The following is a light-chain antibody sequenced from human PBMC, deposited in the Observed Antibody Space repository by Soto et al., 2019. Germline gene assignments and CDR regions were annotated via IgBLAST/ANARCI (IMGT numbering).Light chain of an antibody. V-gene: IGLV1-40*01. CDR2: GND. Sequence: QLVLTQPPSVSGAPGQRVTISCTGSSSDIGAGYDVHWYQQLPGTAPKLLIYGNDNRPSGVPDRFSGSKSGTSASLAITGLQAEDEADYYCQSSDSSLSAHVIFGGGTKVTVL. J-gene: IGLJ2*01. CDR1: SSDIGAGYD. CDR3: QSSDSSLSAHVI.